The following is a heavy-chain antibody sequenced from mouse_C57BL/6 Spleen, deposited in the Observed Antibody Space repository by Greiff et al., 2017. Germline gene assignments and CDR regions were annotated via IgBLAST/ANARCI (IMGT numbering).Heavy chain of an antibody. Sequence: QVQLKESGPGLVAPSQSLSITCTVSGFSLTSYGVHWVRQPPGKGLEWLVVIWSDGSTTYNSALKSRLSISKDNSKSQVFLKMNSLQTDDTAMYYCARNGYYSYYARDDWGQGTSVTVSS. V-gene: IGHV2-6*02. CDR2: IWSDGST. J-gene: IGHJ4*01. D-gene: IGHD2-3*01. CDR3: ARNGYYSYYARDD. CDR1: GFSLTSYG.